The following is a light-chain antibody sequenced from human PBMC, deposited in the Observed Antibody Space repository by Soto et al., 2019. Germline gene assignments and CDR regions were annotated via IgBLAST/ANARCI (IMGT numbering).Light chain of an antibody. V-gene: IGKV3-15*01. CDR2: DAS. J-gene: IGKJ3*01. Sequence: EIVMTQSPATLSVSPGDRATLSCRASQSVSRNLAWYQQKPGQRPRLLIYDASIRAAGIPARFSGSGSGTEFTLTISSLQSGDFEVYYCHPYDEWPPIFTFGPGTKVDIK. CDR3: HPYDEWPPIFT. CDR1: QSVSRN.